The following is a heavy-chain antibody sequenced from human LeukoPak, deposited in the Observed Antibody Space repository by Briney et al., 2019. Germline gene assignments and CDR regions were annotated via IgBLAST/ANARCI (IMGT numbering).Heavy chain of an antibody. CDR1: GYTFTGYY. J-gene: IGHJ4*02. CDR2: INPNSGGT. Sequence: GASVKVSCKASGYTFTGYYMHWVRQAPGQGLEWMGWINPNSGGTNYAQKFQGRVTMTRDTSISTAYMELSRLRSEDTAVYYCARCTYYDSSGDYNFDYWSQGTLVTVSS. CDR3: ARCTYYDSSGDYNFDY. D-gene: IGHD3-22*01. V-gene: IGHV1-2*02.